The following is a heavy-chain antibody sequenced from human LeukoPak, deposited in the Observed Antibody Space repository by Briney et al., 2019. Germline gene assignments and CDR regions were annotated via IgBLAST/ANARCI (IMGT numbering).Heavy chain of an antibody. CDR2: ISGSGGST. CDR3: AKGVGGAAAGNGMDV. CDR1: EFTFSTYA. J-gene: IGHJ6*02. Sequence: GESLRLSCAASEFTFSTYAMSWVRQAPGKGLEWVSSISGSGGSTYYADSVKGRFTISRGNSINTLYLQMNSLRVEDTAVYYCAKGVGGAAAGNGMDVWGQGTTVTVSS. V-gene: IGHV3-23*01. D-gene: IGHD6-13*01.